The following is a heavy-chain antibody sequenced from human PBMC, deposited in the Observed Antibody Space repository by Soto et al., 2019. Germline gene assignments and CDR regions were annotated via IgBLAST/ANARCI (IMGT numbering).Heavy chain of an antibody. CDR2: IYYGGYT. CDR3: ASFGVASMNWFDP. CDR1: GVSITSGDYY. D-gene: IGHD3-3*01. J-gene: IGHJ5*02. Sequence: QVQLQESGPGLAETLSLTCTVSGVSITSGDYYWNWIRQPPGKGLEWIGSIYYGGYTYYNPSLKSRVTLSLATSTNQFSLKLTSVTAADPAVYYCASFGVASMNWFDPWGQGTLVTVSS. V-gene: IGHV4-30-4*01.